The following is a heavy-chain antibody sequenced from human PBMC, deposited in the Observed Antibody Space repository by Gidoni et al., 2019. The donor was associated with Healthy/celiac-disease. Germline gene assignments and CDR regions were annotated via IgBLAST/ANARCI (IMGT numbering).Heavy chain of an antibody. J-gene: IGHJ4*02. CDR3: ARREPNLEIFDY. V-gene: IGHV4-30-4*01. D-gene: IGHD1-1*01. CDR2: IYYSGST. CDR1: GGSIRSGVYY. Sequence: QVQLQESGPGLVTPSQTLSLTCTVSGGSIRSGVYYWSWIRQPPGKGLEWIGYIYYSGSTYYNPSLKSRVTISVDTSKNQFSLKLSSVTAADTAVYYCARREPNLEIFDYWGQGTLVTVSS.